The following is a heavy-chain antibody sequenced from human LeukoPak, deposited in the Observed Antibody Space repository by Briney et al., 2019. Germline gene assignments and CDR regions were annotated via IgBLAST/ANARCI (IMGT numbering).Heavy chain of an antibody. J-gene: IGHJ4*02. CDR2: ISAVGSNE. CDR1: GFPSITLP. Sequence: GGSLRLSCEPPGFPSITLPMHWSRQAPGKGLEWGQFISAVGSNEHYADSVKGRFTISRDNSRNTLFLQMGSLRPEDTAVYYCAREKYCTPTDCLHGRFYFDYWGQGTLVTVSS. V-gene: IGHV3-30*04. D-gene: IGHD2-8*01. CDR3: AREKYCTPTDCLHGRFYFDY.